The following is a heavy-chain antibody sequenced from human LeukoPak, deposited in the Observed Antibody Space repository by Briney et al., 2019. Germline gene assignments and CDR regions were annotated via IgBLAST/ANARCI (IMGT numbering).Heavy chain of an antibody. V-gene: IGHV1-18*01. CDR1: GYTFTSYG. CDR3: ARDFIEYCSGGSCSALEC. J-gene: IGHJ4*02. D-gene: IGHD2-15*01. CDR2: ISAYNGNT. Sequence: ASVKVSCKASGYTFTSYGISWVRQAPEQGLEWMGWISAYNGNTNYAQKLQGRVTMTTDTSTSTAYMELNSLRAEDTAVYYCARDFIEYCSGGSCSALECWGQGTLVTVSS.